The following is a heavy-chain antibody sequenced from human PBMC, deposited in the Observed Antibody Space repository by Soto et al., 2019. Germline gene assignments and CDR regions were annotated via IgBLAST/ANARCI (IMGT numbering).Heavy chain of an antibody. CDR1: GGSVSSYY. CDR2: IYYSGST. V-gene: IGHV4-59*02. D-gene: IGHD6-6*01. CDR3: ARGYSSSFSFDY. J-gene: IGHJ4*02. Sequence: SETLSLTCTVSGGSVSSYYWSWIRQPPGKGLEWIGYIYYSGSTNYNPSLKSRVTISVDTSKNQFSLKLSSVTAADTAVYYCARGYSSSFSFDYWGQGTLVTVS.